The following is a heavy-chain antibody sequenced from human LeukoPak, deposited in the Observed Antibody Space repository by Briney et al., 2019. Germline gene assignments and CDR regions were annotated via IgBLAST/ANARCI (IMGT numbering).Heavy chain of an antibody. CDR2: ISGSGGST. D-gene: IGHD3-3*01. CDR1: GFTFSSYG. Sequence: GGSLRLSCAASGFTFSSYGMHWVRQAPGKGLEWVSAISGSGGSTYYADSVKGRFTISRDNSKNTLYLQMNSLRAEDTAVYYCAKDRAILGPTSLNWFDPWGQGALVTVSS. J-gene: IGHJ5*02. V-gene: IGHV3-23*01. CDR3: AKDRAILGPTSLNWFDP.